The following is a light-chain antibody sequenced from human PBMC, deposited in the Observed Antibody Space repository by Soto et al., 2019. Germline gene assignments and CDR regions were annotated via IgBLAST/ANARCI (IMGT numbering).Light chain of an antibody. Sequence: DIQMTPSPSTLSASVGDRVTITCRASQSMSTWLAWYQQKPGTAPKLLIYDASTLKSGVPSRFSGSGSGTEFTLTISSLQPDDFATYYCQQYNSYSRTFGQGTKVDIK. J-gene: IGKJ1*01. CDR1: QSMSTW. CDR2: DAS. V-gene: IGKV1-5*01. CDR3: QQYNSYSRT.